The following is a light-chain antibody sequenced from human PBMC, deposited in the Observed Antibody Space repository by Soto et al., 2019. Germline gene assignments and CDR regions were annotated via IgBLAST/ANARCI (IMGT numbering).Light chain of an antibody. CDR2: GAS. CDR3: QQYNNWPPIT. J-gene: IGKJ2*01. V-gene: IGKV3-15*01. Sequence: EIVMTQSPATLSASPGARATLSCRASQSVSSNLAWYQQKPGQAPRLLIYGASTRATGIPARFSGSGSGTEFTLTISSLQSEDFAVYYCQQYNNWPPITVGQGTKLEIK. CDR1: QSVSSN.